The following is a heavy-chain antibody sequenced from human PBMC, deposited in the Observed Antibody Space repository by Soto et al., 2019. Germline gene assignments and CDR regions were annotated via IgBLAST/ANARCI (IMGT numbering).Heavy chain of an antibody. V-gene: IGHV4-31*03. Sequence: QVQLQESGPGLVKPSETLSLTCIVSGGSISIGGYYWSWIRQHTGKGLEWMGHMYYSGIANYNPSLECRVTMSVDTSKNRFSLKLSSVTAADTAVYFCATVTTSHFYYAMDVWGLGTTVTVSS. D-gene: IGHD4-17*01. CDR2: MYYSGIA. J-gene: IGHJ6*02. CDR1: GGSISIGGYY. CDR3: ATVTTSHFYYAMDV.